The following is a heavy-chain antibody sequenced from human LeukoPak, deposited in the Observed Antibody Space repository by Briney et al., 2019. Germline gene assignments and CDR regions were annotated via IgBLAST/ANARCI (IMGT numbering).Heavy chain of an antibody. J-gene: IGHJ6*02. V-gene: IGHV4-59*08. CDR1: SGSISSYY. Sequence: SETLSLTCTVSSGSISSYYWSWIRQPPGKGLEWIGNIYYSGSTNYNPSLKSRVTISVDTSKNQFSLKLSSVTAADTAVYYCARQSYTAYYYYGMDVWGQGTTVTVSS. CDR2: IYYSGST. CDR3: ARQSYTAYYYYGMDV. D-gene: IGHD3-10*01.